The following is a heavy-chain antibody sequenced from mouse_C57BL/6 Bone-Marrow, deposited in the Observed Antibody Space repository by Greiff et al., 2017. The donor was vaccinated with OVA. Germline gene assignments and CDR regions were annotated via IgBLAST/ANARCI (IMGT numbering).Heavy chain of an antibody. CDR1: GFNIKDDY. CDR3: TTNYSNYFDY. Sequence: VQLQQSGAELVRPGASVKLSCTASGFNIKDDYMHWVKQRPEQGLEWIGWIDPENGDTEYASKFQGKATITADTSSNTAYLQLSSLTSEDTAVYYCTTNYSNYFDYWGQSTTLTVSS. D-gene: IGHD2-5*01. CDR2: IDPENGDT. V-gene: IGHV14-4*01. J-gene: IGHJ2*01.